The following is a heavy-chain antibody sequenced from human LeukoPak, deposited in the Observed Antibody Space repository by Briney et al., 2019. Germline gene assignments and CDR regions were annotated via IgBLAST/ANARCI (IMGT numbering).Heavy chain of an antibody. J-gene: IGHJ6*02. CDR3: ARDDPQSRYRNYGEVGNYYGMDV. D-gene: IGHD4-11*01. CDR1: GGTFSSYA. Sequence: SVKVSCKASGGTFSSYAISWVRQAPGQGLEWMGGIIPIFGTANYAQKFQGRVTITADESTSTAYMELSSLRSEDTAVYYCARDDPQSRYRNYGEVGNYYGMDVWGQGTTVTVSS. CDR2: IIPIFGTA. V-gene: IGHV1-69*13.